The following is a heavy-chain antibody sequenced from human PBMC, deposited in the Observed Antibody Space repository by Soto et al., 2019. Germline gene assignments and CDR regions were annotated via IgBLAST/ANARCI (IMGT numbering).Heavy chain of an antibody. CDR1: GYTFTSYG. CDR3: ARGWLKKIAVAGPFDI. D-gene: IGHD6-19*01. CDR2: ISAYNGNT. V-gene: IGHV1-18*01. J-gene: IGHJ3*02. Sequence: QVQLVQSGAEVKKPGASVKVSRKASGYTFTSYGISWVRQAPGQGLERMGWISAYNGNTNYAQKLQGRVTMTTDTSTSTAYMELRSLRSDDTAVYYCARGWLKKIAVAGPFDIWGQGTMVTVSS.